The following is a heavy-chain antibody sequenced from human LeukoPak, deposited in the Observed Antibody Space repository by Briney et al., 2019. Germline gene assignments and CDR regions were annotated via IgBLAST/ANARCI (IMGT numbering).Heavy chain of an antibody. V-gene: IGHV4-34*01. CDR2: INHSGST. CDR3: ARGLRGEVVVVPAAPNYFDY. J-gene: IGHJ4*02. D-gene: IGHD2-2*01. Sequence: SETLSLTCAVYGGSFSGYYWSWIRQPPGKGLEWIGEINHSGSTNYNPSLKSRVTISVDTSKNQFSLKLSSVTAADTAVYYCARGLRGEVVVVPAAPNYFDYWGQGTLVTVSS. CDR1: GGSFSGYY.